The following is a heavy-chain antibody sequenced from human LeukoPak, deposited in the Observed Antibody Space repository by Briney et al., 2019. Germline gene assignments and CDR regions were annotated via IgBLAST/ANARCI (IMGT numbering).Heavy chain of an antibody. CDR3: ARDIGVPDYDAFEM. V-gene: IGHV4-38-2*02. CDR2: IYHTGTT. CDR1: GYSITSGYY. D-gene: IGHD6-19*01. J-gene: IGHJ3*02. Sequence: SETLSLTCSVSGYSITSGYYWGWLRQPPGKGLGWIGTIYHTGTTYYNPSLKSRVTMSVDTSQNQVSLKLSSVTAADTAVYYCARDIGVPDYDAFEMWGQGTMVTVSS.